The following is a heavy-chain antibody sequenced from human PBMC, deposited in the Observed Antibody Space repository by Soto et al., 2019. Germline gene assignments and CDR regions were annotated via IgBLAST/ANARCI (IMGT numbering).Heavy chain of an antibody. CDR3: ARDDIPGIAVSTYGMDV. V-gene: IGHV3-23*01. D-gene: IGHD6-19*01. Sequence: GGSLRLSCAASGFTFSSYAMSWVRQAPGKGLEWVSAISGSGGSTYYADSVKGRFTISRDNSKNTLYLQMNSLRAEDTAVYYCARDDIPGIAVSTYGMDVWGQGTTVTVSS. CDR1: GFTFSSYA. CDR2: ISGSGGST. J-gene: IGHJ6*02.